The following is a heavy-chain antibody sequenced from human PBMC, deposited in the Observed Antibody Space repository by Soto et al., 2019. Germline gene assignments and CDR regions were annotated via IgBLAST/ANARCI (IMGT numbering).Heavy chain of an antibody. CDR2: MNPNSGNT. CDR3: ARGGITMIVVVIRDGAFDI. D-gene: IGHD3-22*01. Sequence: QVQLVQSGAEVKKPGASVKVSCKASGYTFTSYDINWVRQATGQGLEWMGWMNPNSGNTGYAQKFQGRVTMTRNTSISTAYMELSSLRSEDTAVYYCARGGITMIVVVIRDGAFDIWGQGTMVTVSS. CDR1: GYTFTSYD. V-gene: IGHV1-8*01. J-gene: IGHJ3*02.